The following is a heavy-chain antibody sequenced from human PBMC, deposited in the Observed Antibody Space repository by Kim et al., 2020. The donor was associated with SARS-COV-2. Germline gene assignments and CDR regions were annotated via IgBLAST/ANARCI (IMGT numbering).Heavy chain of an antibody. V-gene: IGHV4-39*07. CDR3: ARDRGGWLRAPSAAH. D-gene: IGHD5-12*01. J-gene: IGHJ4*02. Sequence: SETLSLTCTVSGGSISSSSYYWGWIRQPPGKGLEWIGSIYYSGSTYYNPSLKSRVTISVDTSKNQFSLKLSSVTAADTAVYYCARDRGGWLRAPSAAHWGQGTLVTVSS. CDR2: IYYSGST. CDR1: GGSISSSSYY.